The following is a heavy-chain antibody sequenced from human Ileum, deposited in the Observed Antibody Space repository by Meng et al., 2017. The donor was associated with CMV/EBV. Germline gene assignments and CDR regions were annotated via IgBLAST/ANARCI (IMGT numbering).Heavy chain of an antibody. CDR1: GFTFSTYW. CDR3: ARGLRNNWFDP. J-gene: IGHJ5*02. V-gene: IGHV3-74*01. Sequence: GESLKISCAASGFTFSTYWMHWVRQAPGKGLVWVSRSSNDGSSTSYADSVKGRFTISRDNAKNTLYLQMNSLRAEDTAVYYCARGLRNNWFDPWGRGTLVTVSS. CDR2: SSNDGSST.